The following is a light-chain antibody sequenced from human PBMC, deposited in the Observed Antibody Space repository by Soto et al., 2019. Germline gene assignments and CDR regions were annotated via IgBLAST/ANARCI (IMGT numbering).Light chain of an antibody. Sequence: EIVMTQSPATLSVSPGERATLSCRASQSVSSNLAWYQQKPGRAPRLLIYGASTRATGIPDRFSGSGSGTDFTLTISRLEPEDFAVYYCQQYGSSSLTFGGGTKVDI. CDR1: QSVSSN. J-gene: IGKJ4*01. CDR3: QQYGSSSLT. CDR2: GAS. V-gene: IGKV3-20*01.